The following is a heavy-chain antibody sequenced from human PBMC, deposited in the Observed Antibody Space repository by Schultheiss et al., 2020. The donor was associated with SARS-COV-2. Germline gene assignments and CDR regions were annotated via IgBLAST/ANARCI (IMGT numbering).Heavy chain of an antibody. V-gene: IGHV3-23*01. CDR3: ARDSAAVELDY. D-gene: IGHD2-15*01. Sequence: GGSLRLSCAASGCTFSSYAMSWVRQAPGKGLEWVSAISGSGGSTYYADSVKGRFTIFRDNSKNTLYLQMNSLRAEDTAVYYCARDSAAVELDYWGQGTLVTVSS. J-gene: IGHJ4*02. CDR2: ISGSGGST. CDR1: GCTFSSYA.